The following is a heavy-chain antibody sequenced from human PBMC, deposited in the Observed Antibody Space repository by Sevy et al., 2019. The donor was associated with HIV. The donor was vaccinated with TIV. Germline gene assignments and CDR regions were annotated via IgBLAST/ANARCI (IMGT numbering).Heavy chain of an antibody. Sequence: ASVKVSCKASGYTFTSYYMHWVRQAPGQGLEWMGIINPSGGSTSYAQKFQDRVTMTRDTSTSTVYMELSSLRSEDTAVYYCARVGIAVAGTGEYFQHWGQGTLVTVSS. D-gene: IGHD6-19*01. CDR2: INPSGGST. CDR1: GYTFTSYY. J-gene: IGHJ1*01. CDR3: ARVGIAVAGTGEYFQH. V-gene: IGHV1-46*01.